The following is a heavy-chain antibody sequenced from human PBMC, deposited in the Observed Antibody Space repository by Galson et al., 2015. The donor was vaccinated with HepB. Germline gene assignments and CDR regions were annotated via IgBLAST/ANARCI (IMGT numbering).Heavy chain of an antibody. CDR1: GFTFSSYA. Sequence: SLRLSCAASGFTFSSYAMSWVRQAPGKGLEWVSAISGSGGSTYYADSVKGRFTISRDNSKNTLYLQMTSLRAEDTAVYYCAKDRVRGVISWFDPWGQGTLVTVSS. CDR3: AKDRVRGVISWFDP. V-gene: IGHV3-23*01. D-gene: IGHD3-10*01. CDR2: ISGSGGST. J-gene: IGHJ5*02.